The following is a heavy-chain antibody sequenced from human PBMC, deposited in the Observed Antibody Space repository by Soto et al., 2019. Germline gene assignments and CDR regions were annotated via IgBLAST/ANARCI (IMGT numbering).Heavy chain of an antibody. CDR3: AGGFSVPLSIAAAGKTRNYYYYGMDV. Sequence: SVKVSCKASGGTFSSYAISWVRQAPGQGLEWMGGIIPIFGTANYAQKFQGRVTITADESTSTAYMELSSLRSEDTAVYYCAGGFSVPLSIAAAGKTRNYYYYGMDVWGQGTTVTVSS. V-gene: IGHV1-69*13. CDR2: IIPIFGTA. CDR1: GGTFSSYA. D-gene: IGHD6-13*01. J-gene: IGHJ6*02.